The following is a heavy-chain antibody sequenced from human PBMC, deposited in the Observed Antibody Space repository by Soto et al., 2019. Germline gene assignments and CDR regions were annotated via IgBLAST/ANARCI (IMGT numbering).Heavy chain of an antibody. CDR1: GGSISSYY. D-gene: IGHD4-17*01. Sequence: SETLSLTCTVSGGSISSYYWSWIRQPPGKGLEWIGYIYYSGSTNYNPSLKSRITISVDTSKNQFSLKLSSVTAADTAVYYCARHGYGDYDAFDIWGQGTMVTVSS. CDR2: IYYSGST. V-gene: IGHV4-59*08. CDR3: ARHGYGDYDAFDI. J-gene: IGHJ3*02.